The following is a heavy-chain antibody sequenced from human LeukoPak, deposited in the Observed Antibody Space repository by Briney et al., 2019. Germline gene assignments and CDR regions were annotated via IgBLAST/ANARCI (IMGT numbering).Heavy chain of an antibody. D-gene: IGHD6-19*01. Sequence: ASVKVSCKASGYTFTSYYMHWVRQAPGQGLEWMGTINPSGGSTSYAQKFQGRVTMTRDMSTSTVYMELSSLRSEDTAVYYCARDNPPRGWYGGGYYFDYWRQGTLVTVSS. CDR1: GYTFTSYY. J-gene: IGHJ4*02. CDR2: INPSGGST. V-gene: IGHV1-46*01. CDR3: ARDNPPRGWYGGGYYFDY.